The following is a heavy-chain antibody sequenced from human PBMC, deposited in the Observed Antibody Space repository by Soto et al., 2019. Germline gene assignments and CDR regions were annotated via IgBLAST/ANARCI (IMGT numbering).Heavy chain of an antibody. J-gene: IGHJ6*03. CDR3: ARGMYYDFWSGSLYDYYYYMDV. Sequence: ASVKVSCTASGYTFTSYGISWVRQAPGQGLEWMGWISAYNGNTNYAQKLQGRVTMTTDTSTSTAYMELRSLRSDDTAVYYCARGMYYDFWSGSLYDYYYYMDVWGKGTTVTVSS. V-gene: IGHV1-18*01. D-gene: IGHD3-3*01. CDR1: GYTFTSYG. CDR2: ISAYNGNT.